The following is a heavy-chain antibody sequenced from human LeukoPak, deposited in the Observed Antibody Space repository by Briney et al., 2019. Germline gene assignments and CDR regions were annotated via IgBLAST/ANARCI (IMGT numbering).Heavy chain of an antibody. D-gene: IGHD3-3*01. J-gene: IGHJ5*02. CDR3: ARGIPIFGVVTPGDNNWFDP. CDR2: TYYRSKWYN. CDR1: GDSVSSNSAA. Sequence: SQTLSLTCAISGDSVSSNSAAWNWIRQSPSRGLEWLGRTYYRSKWYNDYAVSVKSGITINPDTSKNQFSLQLNSVTPEDTAVYYCARGIPIFGVVTPGDNNWFDPWGQGTLVTVSS. V-gene: IGHV6-1*01.